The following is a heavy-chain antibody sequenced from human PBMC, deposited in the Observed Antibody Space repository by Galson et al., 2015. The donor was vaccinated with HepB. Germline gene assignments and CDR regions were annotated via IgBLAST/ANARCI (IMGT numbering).Heavy chain of an antibody. CDR3: AKGRGDGYNGLHY. D-gene: IGHD5-24*01. J-gene: IGHJ4*02. CDR2: ISYDGSNK. V-gene: IGHV3-30*18. CDR1: GFTFSSYG. Sequence: LRLSCAASGFTFSSYGMHWVRQAPGKGLEWVAVISYDGSNKYYADSVKGRFTISRDNSKNTLYLQMNSLRAEDTAVYYCAKGRGDGYNGLHYWGQGTLVTVSS.